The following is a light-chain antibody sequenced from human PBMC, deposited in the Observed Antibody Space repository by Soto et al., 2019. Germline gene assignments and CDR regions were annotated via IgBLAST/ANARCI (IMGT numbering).Light chain of an antibody. CDR1: QSVNIY. CDR2: DTS. Sequence: EIVMTQSPATLSVSPGERATLSCRASQSVNIYLAWYQQKPGQAPRLLIYDTSTRATGVPARFSGSRSGTEFTLTINSLQSEDFAVYYCQRYNNWPLTFGGGTKVDIK. CDR3: QRYNNWPLT. V-gene: IGKV3-15*01. J-gene: IGKJ4*01.